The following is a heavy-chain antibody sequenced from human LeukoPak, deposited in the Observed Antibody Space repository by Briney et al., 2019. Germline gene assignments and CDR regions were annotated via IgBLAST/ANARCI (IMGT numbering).Heavy chain of an antibody. D-gene: IGHD1-26*01. CDR3: AKLREWELPDLFDY. V-gene: IGHV3-7*03. CDR2: IKQDGSEK. J-gene: IGHJ4*02. CDR1: GFTLSTYW. Sequence: GGSLRLSCAASGFTLSTYWMSWVRQAPGKGLEWVANIKQDGSEKYYVDSVKGRFTISRDNAKNSLYLQMNSLRAEDTAVYYCAKLREWELPDLFDYWGQGTLVTVSS.